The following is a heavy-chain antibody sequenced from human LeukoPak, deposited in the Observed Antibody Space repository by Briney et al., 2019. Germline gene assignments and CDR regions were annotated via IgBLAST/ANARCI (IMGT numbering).Heavy chain of an antibody. CDR3: AKDAELPRRYFDY. V-gene: IGHV3-23*01. CDR1: GFTFSTYA. CDR2: ISGSGGGT. D-gene: IGHD1-14*01. Sequence: GGSLRLSCAASGFTFSTYAMSWVRQAAGKGLEWVSLISGSGGGTYYADSVKGRFTISRDNSKNTLYLQMNSLRPEDTALYYCAKDAELPRRYFDYWGQGTLVTVSS. J-gene: IGHJ4*02.